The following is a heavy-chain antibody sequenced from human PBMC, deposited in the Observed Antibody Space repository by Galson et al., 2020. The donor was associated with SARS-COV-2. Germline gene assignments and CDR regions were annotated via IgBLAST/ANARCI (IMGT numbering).Heavy chain of an antibody. J-gene: IGHJ4*02. CDR3: AKGEYSGYDKSGGPDY. CDR2: ISWDGGST. CDR1: GFTFDDYA. Sequence: GESLKISCAASGFTFDDYAMHWVRQAPGKGLEWVSLISWDGGSTYYADSVKGRFTISRDNSKNSLYLQMNSLRAEDTALYYCAKGEYSGYDKSGGPDYWGQGTLVTVSS. V-gene: IGHV3-43D*03. D-gene: IGHD5-12*01.